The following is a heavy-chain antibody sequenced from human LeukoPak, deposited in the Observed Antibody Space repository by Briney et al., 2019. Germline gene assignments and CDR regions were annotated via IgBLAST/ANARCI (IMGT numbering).Heavy chain of an antibody. D-gene: IGHD6-13*01. CDR2: ISAYNGNT. V-gene: IGHV1-18*01. CDR3: ARDGAAAALDWFDP. J-gene: IGHJ5*02. CDR1: GYTFTSYG. Sequence: ASVKVSCKASGYTFTSYGISWVRQAPGQGLEWMGWISAYNGNTNYAQKLQGRVTMTTDTSTSTAYMEPRSLRSDDTAVYYCARDGAAAALDWFDPWGQGTLVTVSS.